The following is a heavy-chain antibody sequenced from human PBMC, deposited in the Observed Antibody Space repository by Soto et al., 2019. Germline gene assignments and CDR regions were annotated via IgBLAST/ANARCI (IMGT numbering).Heavy chain of an antibody. V-gene: IGHV3-23*01. Sequence: PWGSLRLSCAASGFTFNNYAMSWVRQAPGKGLEWVSAISANVQVIYYADSVKGRFIISRDSSKNTVFLHMDSLTAEDTAVYYCAKDRNYPRDQCQTWGKGNLVIVSS. J-gene: IGHJ5*02. CDR2: ISANVQVI. CDR1: GFTFNNYA. D-gene: IGHD1-7*01. CDR3: AKDRNYPRDQCQT.